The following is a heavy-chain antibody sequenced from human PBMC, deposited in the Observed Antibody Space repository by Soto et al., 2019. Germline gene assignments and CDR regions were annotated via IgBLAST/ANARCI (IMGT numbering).Heavy chain of an antibody. D-gene: IGHD2-2*01. CDR3: AKDRAAVVVVPAAIPY. CDR2: ISGSGGST. CDR1: GFTFSSYA. Sequence: GGSLRLSCAASGFTFSSYAMSWVRQAPGKGLEWVSAISGSGGSTYYADSVKGRFTISRDNSKNTLYLQMNSLRAEDTAVYYCAKDRAAVVVVPAAIPYWGQGTQVTVSS. J-gene: IGHJ4*02. V-gene: IGHV3-23*01.